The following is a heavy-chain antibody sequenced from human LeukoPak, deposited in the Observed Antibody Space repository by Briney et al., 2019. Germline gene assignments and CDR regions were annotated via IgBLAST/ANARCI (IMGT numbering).Heavy chain of an antibody. J-gene: IGHJ4*02. Sequence: SGGSLRLSCAASGFIFSNYAMTWVRQAPGKGLEWVSGISDNGGSTYCADSVKGRFTISRDNSKNTLYLQMNSLRAEDTAVYYCATDLVGPTRGPFDYWGQGTLVTVSS. V-gene: IGHV3-23*01. CDR1: GFIFSNYA. CDR3: ATDLVGPTRGPFDY. D-gene: IGHD1-26*01. CDR2: ISDNGGST.